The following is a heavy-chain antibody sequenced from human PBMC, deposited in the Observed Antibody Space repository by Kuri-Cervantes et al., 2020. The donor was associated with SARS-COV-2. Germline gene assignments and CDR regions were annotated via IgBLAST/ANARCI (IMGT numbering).Heavy chain of an antibody. J-gene: IGHJ3*02. CDR3: AREPYDAFDI. V-gene: IGHV4-59*01. Sequence: SETLSLTCTVSGGSISSYYWSWIRQPPGKGLEWIGYIYYRGSTNYNPSLKSRVTISVDTSKNQFSLKLSSVTAEDTAVYYCAREPYDAFDIWGQGTMVTVSS. CDR2: IYYRGST. CDR1: GGSISSYY.